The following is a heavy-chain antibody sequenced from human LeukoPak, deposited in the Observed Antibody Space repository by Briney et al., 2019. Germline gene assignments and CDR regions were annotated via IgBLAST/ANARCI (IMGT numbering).Heavy chain of an antibody. CDR2: ISSNGGST. CDR1: GFTFSSYA. J-gene: IGHJ4*02. Sequence: PGGSLRLSCAASGFTFSSYAMHWVRQAPGKGLEYVSAISSNGGSTYYANSVKGRFTISRDNSKNTLYLQMGSLRAEDTAVYYCARWLHNFDYWGQGTLVTVSS. V-gene: IGHV3-64*01. D-gene: IGHD5-24*01. CDR3: ARWLHNFDY.